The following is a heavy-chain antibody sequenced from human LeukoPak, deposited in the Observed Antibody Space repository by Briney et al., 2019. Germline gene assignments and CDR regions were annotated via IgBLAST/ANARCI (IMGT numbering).Heavy chain of an antibody. CDR3: ARARGIAAVFGGGHYYMDV. J-gene: IGHJ6*03. V-gene: IGHV3-11*04. D-gene: IGHD3-16*01. CDR2: ISSSGSTI. Sequence: GGSLRLSCAASGFIFSDYYMSWIRQAPGKGLEWVSCISSSGSTIYYADSMKGRFTISRDNAKNSLYLQMNSLRAEDTAVYYCARARGIAAVFGGGHYYMDVWGKGTTVTISS. CDR1: GFIFSDYY.